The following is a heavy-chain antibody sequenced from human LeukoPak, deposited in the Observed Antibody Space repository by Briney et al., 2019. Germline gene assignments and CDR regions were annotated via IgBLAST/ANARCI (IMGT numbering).Heavy chain of an antibody. V-gene: IGHV1-69*05. J-gene: IGHJ4*02. CDR1: GGTFSSYA. Sequence: SVKVSCKASGGTFSSYAISWVRQAPGQGLEWMEGIIPIFGTANYAQKFQGRVTITTDESTSTAYMELSSLRSEDTAVYYCARGGEMATIDFDYWGQGTLVTVSS. CDR3: ARGGEMATIDFDY. D-gene: IGHD5-24*01. CDR2: IIPIFGTA.